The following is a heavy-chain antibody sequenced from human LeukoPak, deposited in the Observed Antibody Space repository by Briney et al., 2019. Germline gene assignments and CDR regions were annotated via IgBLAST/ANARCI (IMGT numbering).Heavy chain of an antibody. CDR3: ARQIRRWLQLVYFDY. CDR1: GGSFSGYY. V-gene: IGHV4-34*01. D-gene: IGHD5-24*01. Sequence: PSETLSLTCAVYGGSFSGYYWSWIRRPPGKGLEWSGEINHSGSTNYNPSLKSRVTISVDTSKNQFSLKLSSVTAADTAVYYCARQIRRWLQLVYFDYWGQGTLVTVSS. J-gene: IGHJ4*02. CDR2: INHSGST.